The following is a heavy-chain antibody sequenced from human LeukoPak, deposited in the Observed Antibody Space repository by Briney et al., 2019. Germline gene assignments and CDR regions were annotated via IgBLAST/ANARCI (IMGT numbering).Heavy chain of an antibody. D-gene: IGHD3-10*01. CDR2: IIPIFGTA. CDR3: ARGGSGGSDY. Sequence: EASVKVSCKASGGTFSSYAISWVRQAPGRGLEWMGGIIPIFGTANYAQKFQGRVTITADESTSTAYMELSSLRSEDTAVYYCARGGSGGSDYWGQGTLVTVSS. CDR1: GGTFSSYA. V-gene: IGHV1-69*13. J-gene: IGHJ4*02.